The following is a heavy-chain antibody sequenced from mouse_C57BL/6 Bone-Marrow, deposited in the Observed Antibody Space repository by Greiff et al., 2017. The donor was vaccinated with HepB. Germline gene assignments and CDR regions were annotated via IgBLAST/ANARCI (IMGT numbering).Heavy chain of an antibody. V-gene: IGHV1-81*01. CDR1: GYTFTSYG. Sequence: VQLKESGAELARPGASVKLSCKASGYTFTSYGISWVKQRTGQGLEWIGEIYPRSGNTYYNEKFKGKATLTADKSSSTAYMELRSLTSEDSAVYFCARWLLLHFDYWGQGTTLTVSS. D-gene: IGHD2-3*01. J-gene: IGHJ2*01. CDR3: ARWLLLHFDY. CDR2: IYPRSGNT.